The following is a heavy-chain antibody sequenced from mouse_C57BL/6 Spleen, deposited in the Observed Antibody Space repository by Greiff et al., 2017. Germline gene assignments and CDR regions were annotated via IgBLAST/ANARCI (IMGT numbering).Heavy chain of an antibody. CDR1: GYAFSSSW. D-gene: IGHD1-1*01. V-gene: IGHV1-82*01. CDR3: ARYGITTVVAYYYAMDH. J-gene: IGHJ4*01. Sequence: VQLQQSGPELVKPGASVKISCKASGYAFSSSWMNWVKQRPGKGLEWIGRIYPGDGDTNYNGKFKGKATLTADKSSSTAYMQLSSLTSEDSAVYFCARYGITTVVAYYYAMDHWGQGTSVTVSS. CDR2: IYPGDGDT.